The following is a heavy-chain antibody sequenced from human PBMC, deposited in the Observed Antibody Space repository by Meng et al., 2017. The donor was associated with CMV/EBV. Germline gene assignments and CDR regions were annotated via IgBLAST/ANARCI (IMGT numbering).Heavy chain of an antibody. CDR1: GYSISSGYY. Sequence: SETLSLTCTVSGYSISSGYYWGRIRQPPGKGLEWIGSIYHSGSTYYNPSLKSRVTISVDKSKNQFSLKLSSVTAADTAVYYCARKYYDFWSGYWGYGMDVWGQGTTVTVSS. CDR3: ARKYYDFWSGYWGYGMDV. D-gene: IGHD3-3*01. V-gene: IGHV4-38-2*02. CDR2: IYHSGST. J-gene: IGHJ6*02.